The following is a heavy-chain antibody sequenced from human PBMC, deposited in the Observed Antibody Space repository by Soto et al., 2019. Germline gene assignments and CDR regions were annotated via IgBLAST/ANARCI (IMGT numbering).Heavy chain of an antibody. Sequence: QVQLVESGGGVVQPGRSLRLSCAASGFTFSSYAMHWVRQAPGKGLEWVAVISYDGSNKYYADSVKGRFTISRDNSKNTLYLQMNSLRAEDTAVYYCARHPNSSGYYLRADFDYWGQGTLVTVSS. CDR2: ISYDGSNK. CDR1: GFTFSSYA. J-gene: IGHJ4*02. V-gene: IGHV3-30-3*01. CDR3: ARHPNSSGYYLRADFDY. D-gene: IGHD3-22*01.